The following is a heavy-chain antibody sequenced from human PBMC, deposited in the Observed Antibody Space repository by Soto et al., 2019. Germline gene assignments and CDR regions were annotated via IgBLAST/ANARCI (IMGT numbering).Heavy chain of an antibody. CDR1: GYTFTSYD. D-gene: IGHD7-27*01. CDR3: ATLLGGYYYYYYMDV. CDR2: MNPNSGNT. Sequence: ASVKVSCKASGYTFTSYDINWVRQATGQGLEWMGWMNPNSGNTGYAQKFQGRVTMTRNTSISTAYMELSSLRSEDTAVYYCATLLGGYYYYYYMDVWGKGTTVTVSS. V-gene: IGHV1-8*01. J-gene: IGHJ6*03.